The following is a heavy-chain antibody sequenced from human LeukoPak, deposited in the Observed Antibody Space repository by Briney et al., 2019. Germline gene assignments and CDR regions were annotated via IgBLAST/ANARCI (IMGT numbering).Heavy chain of an antibody. V-gene: IGHV3-48*03. J-gene: IGHJ4*02. CDR3: ARDKAAAGFYQFDY. CDR1: GFTFSSYE. D-gene: IGHD6-13*01. Sequence: GGSLRLSCAASGFTFSSYEINWVRPAPGKGLAWVSYISSSGSTIYYAHSVKGRFTISRDNTKNSLYLQMNILRVDDTALDYCARDKAAAGFYQFDYWGKGTLVTVSS. CDR2: ISSSGSTI.